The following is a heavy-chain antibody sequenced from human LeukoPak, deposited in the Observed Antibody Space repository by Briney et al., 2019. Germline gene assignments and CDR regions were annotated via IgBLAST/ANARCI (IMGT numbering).Heavy chain of an antibody. CDR3: ARESVVVVPAAPQYYFDY. D-gene: IGHD2-2*01. Sequence: SETLSLTCTVSGASVSSDNYYWSWIRQPPGKGLEWIGYIYYSGSTNYNPSLKSRVTISVDTSKNQFSLKLSSVTAADTAVYYCARESVVVVPAAPQYYFDYWGQGTLVTVSS. V-gene: IGHV4-61*01. CDR1: GASVSSDNYY. CDR2: IYYSGST. J-gene: IGHJ4*02.